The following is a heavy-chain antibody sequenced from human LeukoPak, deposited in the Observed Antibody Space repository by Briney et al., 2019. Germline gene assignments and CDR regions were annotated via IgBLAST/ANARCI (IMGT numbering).Heavy chain of an antibody. J-gene: IGHJ4*02. CDR3: ARDQTQNFDY. V-gene: IGHV3-30*02. CDR2: IRYDETTK. Sequence: GGSLRLSCAASGFTFSDYGMHWVRQAPGKGLEWVAFIRYDETTKFYADSVEGRFTISRDNSKNTLYLQMTSLRVEDTAVYYCARDQTQNFDYWGQGTLVTVSS. CDR1: GFTFSDYG.